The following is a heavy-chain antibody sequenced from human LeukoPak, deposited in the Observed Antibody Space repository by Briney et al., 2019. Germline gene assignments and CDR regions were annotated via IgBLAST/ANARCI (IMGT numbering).Heavy chain of an antibody. J-gene: IGHJ4*02. CDR1: GYSFTSYW. D-gene: IGHD4-23*01. CDR2: IDPSDSYT. Sequence: HGESLKISCKGSGYSFTSYWISWVRQMPGKGLEWMGRIDPSDSYTNYSPSFQGHVTISADKSTSTAYLQWSSLKASDTAMYYCARFSGYGGNSGPLGYWGQGTLVTVSS. CDR3: ARFSGYGGNSGPLGY. V-gene: IGHV5-10-1*01.